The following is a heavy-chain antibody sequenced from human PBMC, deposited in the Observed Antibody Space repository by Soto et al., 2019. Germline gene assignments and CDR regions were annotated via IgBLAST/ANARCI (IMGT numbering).Heavy chain of an antibody. CDR3: ATQAVGATSAFDI. CDR2: INAGNGNT. J-gene: IGHJ3*02. D-gene: IGHD1-26*01. CDR1: GYTFTSYA. V-gene: IGHV1-3*01. Sequence: EASVKVSCKASGYTFTSYAMHWVRQAPGQRLEWMGWINAGNGNTKYSQKFQGRVTITRDTSASTAYMELSSLRSEDTAVYYCATQAVGATSAFDIWGQGTMVTVSS.